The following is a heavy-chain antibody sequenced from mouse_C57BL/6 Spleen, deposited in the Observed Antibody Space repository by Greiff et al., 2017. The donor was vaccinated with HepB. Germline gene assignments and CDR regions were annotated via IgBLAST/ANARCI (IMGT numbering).Heavy chain of an antibody. CDR2: ISDGGSYT. V-gene: IGHV5-4*01. CDR3: AREGDGYSGGFAY. D-gene: IGHD2-3*01. J-gene: IGHJ3*01. Sequence: EVKLQESGGGLVKPGGSLKLSCAASGFTFSSYAMSWVRQTPEKRLEWVATISDGGSYTYYPDNVKGRFTISRDNAKNNLYLQMSHLKSEDTAMYYCAREGDGYSGGFAYWGQGTLVTVSA. CDR1: GFTFSSYA.